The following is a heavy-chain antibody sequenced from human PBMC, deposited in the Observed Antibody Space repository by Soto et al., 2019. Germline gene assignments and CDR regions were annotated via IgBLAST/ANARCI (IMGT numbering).Heavy chain of an antibody. CDR1: GGAISGYY. CDR2: IYSSGST. V-gene: IGHV4-4*07. J-gene: IGHJ5*02. CDR3: ARGQRFSDWFDP. D-gene: IGHD3-3*01. Sequence: PSETLSLTCTVTGGAISGYYWTWIRQSDGEGLEWIGCIYSSGSTNYNPSLKSRVTISLDTSMNYFSLRLSSVTAADTAVYYCARGQRFSDWFDPWGQGTLVTVPQ.